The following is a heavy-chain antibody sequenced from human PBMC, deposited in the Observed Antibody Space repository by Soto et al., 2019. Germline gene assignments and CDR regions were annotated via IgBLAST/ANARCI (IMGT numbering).Heavy chain of an antibody. V-gene: IGHV3-53*04. CDR3: ARGNIRFLERLLTPDAFDI. CDR1: GFTVSSNY. J-gene: IGHJ3*02. CDR2: IYSGGST. Sequence: GGSLRLSCAASGFTVSSNYMSWVRQAPGKGLEWVSVIYSGGSTYYADSVKGRFTISRHNSKNTLYLQMNSLRAEDTAVYYCARGNIRFLERLLTPDAFDIWGQGTMVTVSS. D-gene: IGHD3-3*01.